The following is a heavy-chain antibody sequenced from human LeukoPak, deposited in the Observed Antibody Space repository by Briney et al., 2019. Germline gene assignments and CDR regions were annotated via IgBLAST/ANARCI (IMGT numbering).Heavy chain of an antibody. CDR3: ASPGDYYDSSGYYYLDY. CDR2: IYYSGST. V-gene: IGHV4-39*01. Sequence: SETLSLTCTVSGGSISSSSYYWGWIRQPPGKGLEWIGSIYYSGSTYYNPSLKSRVTISVDTSKNQFSLKLSSVTAADTAVYYCASPGDYYDSSGYYYLDYWGQGTLVTVSS. D-gene: IGHD3-22*01. J-gene: IGHJ4*02. CDR1: GGSISSSSYY.